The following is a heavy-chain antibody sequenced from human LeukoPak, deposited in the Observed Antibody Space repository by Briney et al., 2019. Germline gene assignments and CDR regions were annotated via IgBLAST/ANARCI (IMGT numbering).Heavy chain of an antibody. CDR3: ARGDCSGTSCYRAYFDY. V-gene: IGHV4-4*07. J-gene: IGHJ4*02. CDR1: GGSISSYY. D-gene: IGHD2-2*01. CDR2: IYTSGST. Sequence: PSETLSLTCTVSGGSISSYYWSWIRQPAGKRLEWIGRIYTSGSTNYNPSLRSRVAMSVDSSKNQFSLKLSSVTAADTAVYYCARGDCSGTSCYRAYFDYWGQGTLVTVSS.